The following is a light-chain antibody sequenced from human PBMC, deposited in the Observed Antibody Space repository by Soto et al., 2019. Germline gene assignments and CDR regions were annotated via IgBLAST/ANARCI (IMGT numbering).Light chain of an antibody. CDR3: CSYAGSYTFYV. J-gene: IGLJ1*01. CDR1: SSDVGGYNY. V-gene: IGLV2-11*01. CDR2: DVS. Sequence: QSALTQPRSVSGSPGQSVTISCTGTSSDVGGYNYVSWYQHHPGKAPKLMICDVSKRPSGVPDRFSGSKSGNTASLTISGLQAEDEADYYCCSYAGSYTFYVFGTGTKVTVL.